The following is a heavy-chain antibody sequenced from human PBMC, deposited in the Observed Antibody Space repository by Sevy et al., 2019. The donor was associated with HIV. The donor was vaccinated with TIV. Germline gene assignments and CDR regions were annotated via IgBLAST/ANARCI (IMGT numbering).Heavy chain of an antibody. Sequence: SVKVSCKASGGTFSSYAISWVRQAPGQGLEWMGGIIPIFGTANYAQKFQGRVTITADESTSTAYMELSSLRSEDTAVYYCARGPYFNCGPSCYRHYYYYYGMDVWGQGTTVTVSS. CDR2: IIPIFGTA. CDR3: ARGPYFNCGPSCYRHYYYYYGMDV. V-gene: IGHV1-69*13. J-gene: IGHJ6*02. D-gene: IGHD2-2*02. CDR1: GGTFSSYA.